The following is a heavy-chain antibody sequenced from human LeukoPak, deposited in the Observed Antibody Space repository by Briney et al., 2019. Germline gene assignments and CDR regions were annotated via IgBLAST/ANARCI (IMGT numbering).Heavy chain of an antibody. CDR2: IIPIFGTA. V-gene: IGHV1-69*05. CDR3: AREPASEVPLDY. D-gene: IGHD2-2*01. J-gene: IGHJ4*02. Sequence: SVKVSCXASGGTFSGYAISWVRQAPGQGLEWMGRIIPIFGTANYAQKFQGRVTITTDESTSTAYMELSSLRSEDTAVYYCAREPASEVPLDYWGQGTLVTVSS. CDR1: GGTFSGYA.